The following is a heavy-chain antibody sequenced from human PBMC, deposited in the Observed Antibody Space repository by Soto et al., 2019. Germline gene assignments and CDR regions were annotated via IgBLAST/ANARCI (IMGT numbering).Heavy chain of an antibody. V-gene: IGHV4-61*01. CDR1: GGSVSSGSYY. CDR3: AREQAVAGVYYFDY. J-gene: IGHJ4*02. CDR2: IYYSGST. Sequence: SETLSLTCSVSGGSVSSGSYYWIWIRQPPGKGLEWIGYIYYSGSTNYNPSLKSRVTISVDTSKNQFSLKLSSVTAADTAVYYCAREQAVAGVYYFDYWGQGTLVPVSS. D-gene: IGHD6-19*01.